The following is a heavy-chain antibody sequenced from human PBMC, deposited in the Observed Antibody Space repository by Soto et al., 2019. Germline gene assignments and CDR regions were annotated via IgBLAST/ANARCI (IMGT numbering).Heavy chain of an antibody. J-gene: IGHJ3*02. V-gene: IGHV1-24*01. Sequence: ASVKVSCKVSGYTLTELSMHWVRQAPGKGLEWMGGFDPEDGETIYAQKFQGRVTMTEDTSTDTAYMELSSLRSEDTAVYYCATGTSSGYPDAFDIWGQGTMVTVSS. D-gene: IGHD3-22*01. CDR3: ATGTSSGYPDAFDI. CDR1: GYTLTELS. CDR2: FDPEDGET.